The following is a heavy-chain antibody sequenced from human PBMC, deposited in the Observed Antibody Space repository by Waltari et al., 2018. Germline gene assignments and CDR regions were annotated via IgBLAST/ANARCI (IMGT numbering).Heavy chain of an antibody. D-gene: IGHD2-2*01. CDR3: AREVVPAATIVVNWFDP. CDR1: GYTFTNYA. V-gene: IGHV7-4-1*02. Sequence: QVQLVQSGSELKKPGASVKVSCKASGYTFTNYAINWLRQAPGQGLELMGWIHHNTGNPTYVQGFTGRFVFSLDTSVSTAYLQINSLKADDTAVYYCAREVVPAATIVVNWFDPWGQGTLVTVSS. J-gene: IGHJ5*02. CDR2: IHHNTGNP.